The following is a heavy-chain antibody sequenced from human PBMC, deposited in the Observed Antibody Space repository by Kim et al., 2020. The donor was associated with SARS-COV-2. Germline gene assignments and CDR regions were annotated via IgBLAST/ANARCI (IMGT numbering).Heavy chain of an antibody. V-gene: IGHV1-2*02. J-gene: IGHJ6*02. CDR3: ARFNSNKFYYFGMDV. CDR2: IKPDSGGK. CDR1: GYTFTGYY. D-gene: IGHD4-4*01. Sequence: ASVKVSCKASGYTFTGYYLHWVRQAPGQGLEWVGWIKPDSGGKNYAQNFQGRVTMTRDTSTSTAYMELSRLRSDDTAVYYCARFNSNKFYYFGMDVWGQGTTVTVSS.